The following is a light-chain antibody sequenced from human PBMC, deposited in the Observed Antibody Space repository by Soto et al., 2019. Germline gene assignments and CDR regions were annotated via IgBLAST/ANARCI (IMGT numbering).Light chain of an antibody. Sequence: QSVLTQPPSASGTPGRSVTISCSGSRSNIGSNTVTWYQQVPGTAPKLLMYNTNQRPSGVPDRFSASKSGTSASLTISGLQSEDEADYYCAAWDDSRSGCVIFGGGTQLTVL. CDR2: NTN. V-gene: IGLV1-44*01. J-gene: IGLJ2*01. CDR1: RSNIGSNT. CDR3: AAWDDSRSGCVI.